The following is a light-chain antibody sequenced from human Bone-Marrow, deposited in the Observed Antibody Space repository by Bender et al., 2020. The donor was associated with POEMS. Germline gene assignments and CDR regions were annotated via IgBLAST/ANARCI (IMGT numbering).Light chain of an antibody. CDR3: GSYGGRQLSV. CDR1: SSDVGGYNY. Sequence: QSALTQPPSVSGSPGQSVTISCTGTSSDVGGYNYVSWYQHRPGKGPKLIIFNVSDRPSGISHRFSGSKSGNTASLTISGLQAEDEADYFCGSYGGRQLSVFGGGTKLTVL. J-gene: IGLJ2*01. CDR2: NVS. V-gene: IGLV2-14*03.